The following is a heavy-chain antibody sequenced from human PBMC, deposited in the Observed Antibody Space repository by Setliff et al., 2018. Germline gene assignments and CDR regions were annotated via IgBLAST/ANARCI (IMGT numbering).Heavy chain of an antibody. CDR2: IKQDGSEK. CDR3: ALFGDRDTFDT. D-gene: IGHD3-16*01. V-gene: IGHV3-7*03. CDR1: GFTFSSYW. Sequence: GGSLRLSCAASGFTFSSYWMSWVRQAPEKGLEWVANIKQDGSEKYYVDSVKGRFTISRDNAKNFLYLQMNSLRAEDTAFYHCALFGDRDTFDTWGQGTMVTVSS. J-gene: IGHJ3*02.